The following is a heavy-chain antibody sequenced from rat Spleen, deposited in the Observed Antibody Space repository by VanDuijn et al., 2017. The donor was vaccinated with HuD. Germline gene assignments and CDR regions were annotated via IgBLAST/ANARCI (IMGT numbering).Heavy chain of an antibody. J-gene: IGHJ1*01. CDR3: VRPSITSDWYFDF. V-gene: IGHV5-31*01. CDR2: ITTGGGNT. Sequence: EVQLVESGGGLVQPGRSLKLSCVASGFTFNNYWMTWIRQAPGKGLEWVASITTGGGNTYYRDSVRGRFTISSDNAKTTLYLQMDSLRSEDTATYYCVRPSITSDWYFDFWGPGTMVTVSS. CDR1: GFTFNNYW. D-gene: IGHD1-10*01.